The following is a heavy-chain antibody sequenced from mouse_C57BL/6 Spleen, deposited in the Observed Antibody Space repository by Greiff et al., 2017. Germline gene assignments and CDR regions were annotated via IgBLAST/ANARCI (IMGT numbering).Heavy chain of an antibody. V-gene: IGHV1-54*01. CDR1: GYAFTNYL. Sequence: VQLQQSGAELVRPGTSVKVSCKASGYAFTNYLMEWVKQRPGQGLEWIGVINPGSGGTDYNEKFKGKATLTADKSSSTAYMQLSSLTSEDSADYFCARYDDDGAFAYWGQGTLVTVSA. D-gene: IGHD2-4*01. CDR3: ARYDDDGAFAY. CDR2: INPGSGGT. J-gene: IGHJ3*01.